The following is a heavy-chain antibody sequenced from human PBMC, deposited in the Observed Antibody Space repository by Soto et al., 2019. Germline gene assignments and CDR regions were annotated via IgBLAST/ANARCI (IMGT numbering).Heavy chain of an antibody. Sequence: GGSLRLSCTASGFTFGDDAMNWVRQAPGKGREGGGFIRSKAYGGTPEYAASVKGRFTISRDESNSIAYLQMNSLKTEDTAVYYCTRSGTAINNKYLACWGQGALVTVSS. CDR3: TRSGTAINNKYLAC. D-gene: IGHD5-18*01. J-gene: IGHJ4*02. V-gene: IGHV3-49*04. CDR2: IRSKAYGGTP. CDR1: GFTFGDDA.